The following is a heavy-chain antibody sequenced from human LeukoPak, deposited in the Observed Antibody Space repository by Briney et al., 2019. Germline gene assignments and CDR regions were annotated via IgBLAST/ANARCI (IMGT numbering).Heavy chain of an antibody. J-gene: IGHJ5*02. D-gene: IGHD3-22*01. V-gene: IGHV3-11*04. CDR1: GFTFSDYY. Sequence: GGSLRLSCAASGFTFSDYYMSWIRQAPGKGLEWVSYISSSGSTIYYADSVKGRFTISRDNAKNSPYLQMNSLRAEDTAVYYCARVSYYYDSSGYYWFDPWGQGTLVTVSS. CDR2: ISSSGSTI. CDR3: ARVSYYYDSSGYYWFDP.